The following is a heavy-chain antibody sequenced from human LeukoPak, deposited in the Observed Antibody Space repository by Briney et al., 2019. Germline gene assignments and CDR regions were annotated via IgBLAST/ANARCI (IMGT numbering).Heavy chain of an antibody. Sequence: PGGSLRLSCAASGFSFSDYWMSWVRQAPGKGLEWVANIRKDGTEKHYVDSVKGRFTISRDNAKNSLYLQMSSLRAEDTAVFYRARYYYGSGTSFDPWGQGTLVTVSS. CDR1: GFSFSDYW. CDR2: IRKDGTEK. CDR3: ARYYYGSGTSFDP. V-gene: IGHV3-7*01. D-gene: IGHD3-10*01. J-gene: IGHJ5*02.